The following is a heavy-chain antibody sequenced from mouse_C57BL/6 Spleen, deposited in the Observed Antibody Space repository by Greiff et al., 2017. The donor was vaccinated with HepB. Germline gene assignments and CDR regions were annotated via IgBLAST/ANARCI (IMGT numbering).Heavy chain of an antibody. CDR2: SRNKANDYTT. J-gene: IGHJ2*01. CDR3: ARGYYYGSSYPYY. D-gene: IGHD1-1*01. V-gene: IGHV7-1*01. CDR1: GFTFSDFY. Sequence: EVQGVDSGGGLVQSGRSLRLSCATSGFTFSDFYMEWVRQAPGKGLEWIAASRNKANDYTTEYSASVKGRFIVSRDTSQSILYLQMNALRAEDTAIYYCARGYYYGSSYPYYWGQGTTLTVSS.